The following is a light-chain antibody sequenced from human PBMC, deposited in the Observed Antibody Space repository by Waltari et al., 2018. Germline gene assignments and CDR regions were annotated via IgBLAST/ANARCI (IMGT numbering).Light chain of an antibody. CDR3: QQLNSYPLT. Sequence: IQLTQSPSSLSASVGDRVTITCRASQDISSYLAWYQQKSGKAPKLLIYAASTLQSGVPSRFSGSGSGTDFTLTISSLQPEDFATYYCQQLNSYPLTFGQGTKLEIK. V-gene: IGKV1-9*01. J-gene: IGKJ2*01. CDR2: AAS. CDR1: QDISSY.